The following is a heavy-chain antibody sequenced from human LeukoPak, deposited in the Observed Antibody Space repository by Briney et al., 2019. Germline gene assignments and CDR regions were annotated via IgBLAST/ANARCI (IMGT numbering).Heavy chain of an antibody. CDR2: ITWNSGEI. J-gene: IGHJ4*02. D-gene: IGHD6-6*01. Sequence: GGSLRLSCAASGFTFSSYAMSWVRQAPGKGLEWVSGITWNSGEIAYADSVKGRFTISRDNAKNSLYLQMNSLRADDTALYYCAKNEGSSRAFADWGQGTLVTVSS. CDR3: AKNEGSSRAFAD. V-gene: IGHV3-9*01. CDR1: GFTFSSYA.